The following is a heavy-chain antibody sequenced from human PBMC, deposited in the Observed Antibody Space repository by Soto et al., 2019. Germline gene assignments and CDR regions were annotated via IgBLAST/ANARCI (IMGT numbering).Heavy chain of an antibody. J-gene: IGHJ3*02. Sequence: PSETLSLTCTVSGGAISFYNWNWIRQSPGKGLEWIGYSYSSGSTNDNPALKSRATISVDTPKNQFSLHLTYVTAADTAVDDWARGDSTLHGDSFEIWGQGTMVTVS. CDR3: ARGDSTLHGDSFEI. CDR2: SYSSGST. V-gene: IGHV4-59*01. D-gene: IGHD6-13*01. CDR1: GGAISFYN.